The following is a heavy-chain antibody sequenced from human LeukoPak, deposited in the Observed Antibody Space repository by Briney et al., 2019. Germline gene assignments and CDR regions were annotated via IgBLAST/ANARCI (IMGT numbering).Heavy chain of an antibody. CDR2: ISGSGGST. CDR1: GFTFSSYA. Sequence: GGSLRLSCAASGFTFSSYAMSWVRQAPGKGLEWVSAISGSGGSTYYADSVKGRFTISRDNSKNTLYLQMNSLRAGDTAVYYCAKDKYDSSGCWSYGMDVWGQGTTVTVSS. J-gene: IGHJ6*02. V-gene: IGHV3-23*01. D-gene: IGHD3-22*01. CDR3: AKDKYDSSGCWSYGMDV.